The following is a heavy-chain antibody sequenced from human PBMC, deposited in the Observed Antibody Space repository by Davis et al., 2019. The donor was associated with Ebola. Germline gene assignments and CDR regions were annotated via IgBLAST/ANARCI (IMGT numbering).Heavy chain of an antibody. D-gene: IGHD3-10*01. CDR2: IYYSGGT. J-gene: IGHJ5*02. CDR1: GGSINSLDYY. Sequence: SETLSLTCTVSGGSINSLDYYWAWIRQSPGQGLEWIGSIYYSGGTYYNPSLQSRVTLSVDTSKNEFSLELSSVTAADTAVYYCGRMVLSLIDTWGQGTLVTVSS. V-gene: IGHV4-39*01. CDR3: GRMVLSLIDT.